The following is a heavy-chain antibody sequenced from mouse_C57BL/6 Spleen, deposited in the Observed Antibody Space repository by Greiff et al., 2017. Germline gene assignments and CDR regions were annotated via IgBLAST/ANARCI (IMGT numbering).Heavy chain of an antibody. V-gene: IGHV1-22*01. CDR2: INPNNGGT. CDR3: ARVDYGSSYYFDY. CDR1: GYTFTDYN. Sequence: VQLKESGPELVKPGASVKMSCKASGYTFTDYNMHWVKQSHGKSLEWIGYINPNNGGTSYNQKFKGKATLTVNKSSSTAYMELRSLTSEDSAVYYCARVDYGSSYYFDYWGQGTTLTVSS. D-gene: IGHD1-1*01. J-gene: IGHJ2*01.